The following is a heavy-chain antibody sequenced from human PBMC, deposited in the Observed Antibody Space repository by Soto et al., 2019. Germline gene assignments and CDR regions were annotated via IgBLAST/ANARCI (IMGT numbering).Heavy chain of an antibody. CDR2: IIPIFGTA. V-gene: IGHV1-69*13. CDR1: GGTFSSYA. Sequence: ASVKVSCKASGGTFSSYAISWARQAPGQGLEWMGGIIPIFGTANYAQKFQGRVTITADESTSTAYMELSSLRSEDTAVYYCARVSGHYYDSSGYNDYWGQGTLVTVSS. CDR3: ARVSGHYYDSSGYNDY. D-gene: IGHD3-22*01. J-gene: IGHJ4*02.